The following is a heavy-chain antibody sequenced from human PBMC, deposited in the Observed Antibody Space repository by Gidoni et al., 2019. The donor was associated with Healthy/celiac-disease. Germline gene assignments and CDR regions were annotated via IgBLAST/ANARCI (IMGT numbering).Heavy chain of an antibody. D-gene: IGHD3-22*01. V-gene: IGHV4-30-4*01. J-gene: IGHJ4*02. CDR3: ARDRGYDSSGYLVWNY. CDR1: GGSISSRDSY. Sequence: QVQLQESGPGLVKPSQTLSLTCPVSGGSISSRDSYWSWIRQPPGKGLEWIGYIYYSESTYDNQSLKSRVTISVDTSKNQFSRKLSSGTAADTAVYYCARDRGYDSSGYLVWNYWGQGTLVTVSS. CDR2: IYYSEST.